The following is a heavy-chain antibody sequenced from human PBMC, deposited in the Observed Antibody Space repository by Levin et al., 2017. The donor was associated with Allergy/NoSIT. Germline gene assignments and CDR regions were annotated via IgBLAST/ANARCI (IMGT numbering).Heavy chain of an antibody. J-gene: IGHJ5*02. V-gene: IGHV3-74*01. CDR1: GFTFSSYW. CDR2: INSDGSST. D-gene: IGHD3-3*01. CDR3: AREVTYFDFWSGYCGWFDP. Sequence: GESLKISCAASGFTFSSYWMHWVRQAPGKGLVWVSRINSDGSSTNYADSVKGRFTISRDNTKNTLYLEVNSLRAEDTAVYFCAREVTYFDFWSGYCGWFDPWGQGTLVTVSS.